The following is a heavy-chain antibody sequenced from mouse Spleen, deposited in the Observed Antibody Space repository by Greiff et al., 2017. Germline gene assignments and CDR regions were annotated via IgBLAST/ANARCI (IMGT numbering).Heavy chain of an antibody. Sequence: EVKLVESGGGLVKPGGSLKLSCAASGFTFSSYAMSWVRQTPEKRLEWVATISSGGSYTYYPDSVKGRFTISRDNAKNTLYLQMSSLRSEDTAMYYCARQGPSFAYWGQGTLVTVSA. V-gene: IGHV5-9-3*01. CDR3: ARQGPSFAY. CDR1: GFTFSSYA. D-gene: IGHD3-3*01. CDR2: ISSGGSYT. J-gene: IGHJ3*01.